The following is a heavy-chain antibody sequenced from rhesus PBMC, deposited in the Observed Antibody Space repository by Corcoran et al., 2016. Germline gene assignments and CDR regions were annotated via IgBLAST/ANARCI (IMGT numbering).Heavy chain of an antibody. CDR3: ARREHNIWTGYYSDY. CDR1: GGPISDSYR. J-gene: IGHJ4*01. CDR2: IYGSSTSP. Sequence: QVQLQESCPGVVKPSETLSLTCAVSGGPISDSYRWSWIRLPPGKGLEWIGYIYGSSTSPNYNPSLKSRVTISKDTSKNQFSLKLSSVTAADTAVYYCARREHNIWTGYYSDYWGQGVLVTVSS. V-gene: IGHV4S10*01. D-gene: IGHD3-3*01.